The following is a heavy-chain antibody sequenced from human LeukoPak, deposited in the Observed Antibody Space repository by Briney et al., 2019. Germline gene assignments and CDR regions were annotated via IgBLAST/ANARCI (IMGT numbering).Heavy chain of an antibody. CDR1: GFTFSNAW. CDR3: TTGMVRGVIIPVYYYYYMDV. Sequence: PGGSLRLSCAASGFTFSNAWMSWVRQAPGKGLEWVGRIKSKTDGGTTDYAAPVKGRFTISRDDSKNTLYLQMNSLKTEDTAVYYCTTGMVRGVIIPVYYYYYMDVWGKGTTVTVSS. V-gene: IGHV3-15*01. CDR2: IKSKTDGGTT. J-gene: IGHJ6*03. D-gene: IGHD3-10*01.